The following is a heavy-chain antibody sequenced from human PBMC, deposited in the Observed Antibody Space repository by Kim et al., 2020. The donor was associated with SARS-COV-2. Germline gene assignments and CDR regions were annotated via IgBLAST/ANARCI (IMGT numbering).Heavy chain of an antibody. CDR3: ARVRDASNYQSDFDY. V-gene: IGHV1-46*01. J-gene: IGHJ4*02. Sequence: ASVKVSCKASAYTFTSHDVHWVRQAPGQGLEWMGGINPGIGSTTYAQKFQGRVTMTRDTSTTTVYMELSSLRSEDTAVYYCARVRDASNYQSDFDYWGQG. CDR2: INPGIGST. CDR1: AYTFTSHD. D-gene: IGHD2-2*01.